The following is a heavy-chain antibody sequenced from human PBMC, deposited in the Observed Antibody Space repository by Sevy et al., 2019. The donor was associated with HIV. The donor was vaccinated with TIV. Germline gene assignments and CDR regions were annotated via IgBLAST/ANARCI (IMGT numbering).Heavy chain of an antibody. Sequence: AGSLRLSCAASGFTFTTYAMHWVHQAPGKELEWVAVISYDGSNTYYADSVKGRFTISRDSSKNTLYLQMNSLRAEDTAVYFCARDGGSDSRGYDLSNYWGQGTLVTVSS. J-gene: IGHJ4*02. CDR2: ISYDGSNT. CDR1: GFTFTTYA. CDR3: ARDGGSDSRGYDLSNY. V-gene: IGHV3-30-3*01. D-gene: IGHD3-22*01.